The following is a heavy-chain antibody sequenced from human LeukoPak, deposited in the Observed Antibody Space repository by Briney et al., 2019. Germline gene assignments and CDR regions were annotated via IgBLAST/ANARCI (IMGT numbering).Heavy chain of an antibody. J-gene: IGHJ5*02. CDR2: IYYSGST. CDR3: ARDATYYYGSGSYAWFDP. Sequence: PSETLSLTCTGSGGSISSYYWSWIRQPPGKGLEWIGYIYYSGSTNYNPSLKSRVTISVDTSKNQFSLQLSSVTAADTAVYYCARDATYYYGSGSYAWFDPWGQGTLVTVSS. D-gene: IGHD3-10*01. V-gene: IGHV4-59*01. CDR1: GGSISSYY.